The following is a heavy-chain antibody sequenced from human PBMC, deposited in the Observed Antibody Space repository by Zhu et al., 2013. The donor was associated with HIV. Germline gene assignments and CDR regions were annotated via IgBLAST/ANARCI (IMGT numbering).Heavy chain of an antibody. V-gene: IGHV1-46*03. CDR2: INPSGGST. CDR3: ASPDYYDSSKRSYYYYGMDV. CDR1: GYTFTSYY. D-gene: IGHD3-22*01. Sequence: QVQLVQSGAEVKKPGASVKVSCKASGYTFTSYYMHWVRQAPGQGLEWMGIINPSGGSTSYAQKFQGRVTMTRDTSTSTVYMELSSLRSEDTAVYYCASPDYYDSSKRSYYYYGMDVWGQGTTVTVSS. J-gene: IGHJ6*02.